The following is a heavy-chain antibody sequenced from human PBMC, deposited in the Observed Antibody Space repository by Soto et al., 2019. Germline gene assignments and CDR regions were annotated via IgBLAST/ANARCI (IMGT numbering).Heavy chain of an antibody. CDR1: GFTFSSYA. D-gene: IGHD5-18*01. V-gene: IGHV3-23*01. CDR2: ISGSGGST. J-gene: IGHJ6*02. Sequence: EAQLLESGGGLEKPGGSLRLSCAASGFTFSSYAMSWVRQAPGKGLEWVSGISGSGGSTYYADSVKGRFTISRDNSKNTLYLQMNSLRGEDTDVYDCAKGYDLGGYSRMDVWGQGTTVTVSS. CDR3: AKGYDLGGYSRMDV.